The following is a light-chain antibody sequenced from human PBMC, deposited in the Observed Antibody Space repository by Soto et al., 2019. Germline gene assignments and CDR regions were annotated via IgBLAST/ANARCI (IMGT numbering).Light chain of an antibody. CDR3: QTWGTGLYWV. J-gene: IGLJ3*02. V-gene: IGLV4-69*01. Sequence: QPVLTQSPSASASLGASVKLTCTLSSGHSSYAIAWHQQQPEKGPRYLMKLNSDGSHSKGDGIPDRFSGSSSGAERYLTISSLQSEDEADYYCQTWGTGLYWVFGGGTQLTVL. CDR1: SGHSSYA. CDR2: LNSDGSH.